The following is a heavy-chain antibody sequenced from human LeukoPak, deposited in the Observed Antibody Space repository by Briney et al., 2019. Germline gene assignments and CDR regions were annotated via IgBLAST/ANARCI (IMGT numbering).Heavy chain of an antibody. D-gene: IGHD3/OR15-3a*01. CDR3: AREVNLDWLWGTFDY. Sequence: GRSLRPSCAASGFTFSDYAIHWVRQAPGKGLEWVAFISDDGNNKHYADSVKGRFTISRDNSKNTLYLQTNSLGPADTAVYYCAREVNLDWLWGTFDYWGQGTLVTISS. CDR1: GFTFSDYA. V-gene: IGHV3-30*04. J-gene: IGHJ4*02. CDR2: ISDDGNNK.